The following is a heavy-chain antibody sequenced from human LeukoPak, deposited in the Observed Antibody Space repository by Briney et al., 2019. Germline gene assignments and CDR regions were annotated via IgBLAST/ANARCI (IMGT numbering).Heavy chain of an antibody. Sequence: GGSLRLSCAASGFTFSSYWMHWVRQAPGKGLVWVSRINSDGSSTSYADSVKGRFTISRDNAKNTLYLQMNSLRAEDTAVYCCARDRDRFWNDANDAFDIWGQGTMVTVSS. CDR2: INSDGSST. CDR1: GFTFSSYW. CDR3: ARDRDRFWNDANDAFDI. D-gene: IGHD1-1*01. J-gene: IGHJ3*02. V-gene: IGHV3-74*01.